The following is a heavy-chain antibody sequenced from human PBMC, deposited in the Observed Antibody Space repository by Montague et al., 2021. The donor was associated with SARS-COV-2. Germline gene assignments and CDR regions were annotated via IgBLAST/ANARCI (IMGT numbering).Heavy chain of an antibody. CDR2: FSNNGDT. V-gene: IGHV4-59*01. Sequence: SETLSLTCTVSGDSISHYYWGWIRQPPGRGLEWIAHFSNNGDTRYSPSLKSRVTISTDTSKNQFSLMMASVTAADTAVYFCARAPPYYGFDSGGQGTLVTVSS. J-gene: IGHJ4*02. D-gene: IGHD3-3*01. CDR1: GDSISHYY. CDR3: ARAPPYYGFDS.